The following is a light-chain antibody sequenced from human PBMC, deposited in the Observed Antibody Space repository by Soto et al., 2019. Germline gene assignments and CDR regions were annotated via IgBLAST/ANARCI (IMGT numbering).Light chain of an antibody. J-gene: IGKJ2*01. CDR3: QQSYSLPRT. CDR2: GAS. Sequence: DIPMTQSPSSLSASVGDRVTITCRASENIGKYLIWYQQKPGKAPNVLIYGASNLQFGVSSRFSGDGFGTDFTLTVSSLRPDDFATYYCQQSYSLPRTFGQGTKVE. V-gene: IGKV1-39*01. CDR1: ENIGKY.